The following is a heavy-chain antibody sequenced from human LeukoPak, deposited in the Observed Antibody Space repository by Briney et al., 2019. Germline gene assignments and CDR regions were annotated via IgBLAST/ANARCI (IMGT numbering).Heavy chain of an antibody. J-gene: IGHJ4*02. CDR3: ARMVRETDY. CDR2: ITGSGATT. Sequence: GGSLRLSCAASGFTFSSYAMSWVRQAPGKGLEWVSAITGSGATTFYADSVKGRFTISRDNSKNTLYLQMNSLRAEDTAVYYCARMVRETDYWGQGTLVIVSS. D-gene: IGHD3-10*01. V-gene: IGHV3-23*01. CDR1: GFTFSSYA.